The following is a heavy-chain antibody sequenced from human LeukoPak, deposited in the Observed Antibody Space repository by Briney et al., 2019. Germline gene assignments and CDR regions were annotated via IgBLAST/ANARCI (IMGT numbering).Heavy chain of an antibody. D-gene: IGHD4-23*01. J-gene: IGHJ5*02. CDR3: ARVDGGLFDP. CDR1: GGSISSYY. CDR2: IYYSGST. Sequence: SETLSLTCTVSGGSISSYYWSWIRQPPGKGLEWIGYIYYSGSTNYNPSLKSRVTISVDTSKNQFSLKLSSVTAADTAVYYCARVDGGLFDPWGQGTLVTVSS. V-gene: IGHV4-59*01.